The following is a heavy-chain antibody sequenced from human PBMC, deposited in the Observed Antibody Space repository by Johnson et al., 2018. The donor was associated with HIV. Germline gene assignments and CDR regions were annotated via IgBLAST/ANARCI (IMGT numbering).Heavy chain of an antibody. CDR1: GFTFSDYG. V-gene: IGHV3-30*18. D-gene: IGHD3-3*01. CDR2: ISYDGSNK. J-gene: IGHJ3*02. Sequence: QVQLVESGGGVVQPGRSLRLSCAASGFTFSDYGIHWVRQAPGKWLEWVAVISYDGSNKYYADSVKGRFTISRDNFKNTLYLQMNSLRAEDTAVYYCAKGPILDDGFDIWGQGTMVTVSS. CDR3: AKGPILDDGFDI.